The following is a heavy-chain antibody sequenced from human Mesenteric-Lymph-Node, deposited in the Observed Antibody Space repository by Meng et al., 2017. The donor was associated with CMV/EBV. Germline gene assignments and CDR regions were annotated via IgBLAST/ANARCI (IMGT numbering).Heavy chain of an antibody. V-gene: IGHV3-64*02. CDR3: ARGETYYDFWSGYYYYYYGMDV. J-gene: IGHJ6*02. CDR1: GFPFSSYW. D-gene: IGHD3-3*01. Sequence: GGSLRLSCAVSGFPFSSYWMSWFRQAPGKGLEYVSAISSNGGSTYYADSVKGRFTISRDNSKNTLYLQMGSLRAEDMAVYYCARGETYYDFWSGYYYYYYGMDVWGQGTTVTVSS. CDR2: ISSNGGST.